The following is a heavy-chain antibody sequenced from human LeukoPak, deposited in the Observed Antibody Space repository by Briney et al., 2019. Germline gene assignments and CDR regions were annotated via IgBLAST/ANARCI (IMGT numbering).Heavy chain of an antibody. CDR2: IYYSGST. J-gene: IGHJ5*02. D-gene: IGHD3-10*01. CDR3: ARLVPYYYGSGSYYWFDP. V-gene: IGHV4-39*01. CDR1: GGSISSSSYY. Sequence: PSETLSLTCTVSGGSISSSSYYWGWIRQPPGKGLEWIGSIYYSGSTYYNPSLKSRVTISVDTSKNQFSLKLSSVTAADTAVYYCARLVPYYYGSGSYYWFDPWGQGTLVTVSS.